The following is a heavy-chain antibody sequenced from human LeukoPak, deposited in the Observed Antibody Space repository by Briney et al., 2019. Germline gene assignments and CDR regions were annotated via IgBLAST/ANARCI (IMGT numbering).Heavy chain of an antibody. Sequence: GGSLRLSRTASGFSFSSYVMNWVRQAPGKGLEWVSGISGSGGSRYFADSVKGRFAISRDNSKNTVYLQMNSLRAEDTALYYCAKSHNWNDVYYYYGMDVWGQGTTVTVSS. D-gene: IGHD1-1*01. J-gene: IGHJ6*02. V-gene: IGHV3-23*01. CDR2: ISGSGGSR. CDR3: AKSHNWNDVYYYYGMDV. CDR1: GFSFSSYV.